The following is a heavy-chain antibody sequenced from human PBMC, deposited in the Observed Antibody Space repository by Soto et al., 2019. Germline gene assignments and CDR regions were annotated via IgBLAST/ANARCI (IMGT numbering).Heavy chain of an antibody. V-gene: IGHV4-39*01. J-gene: IGHJ6*02. Sequence: SETLSLTCTVSGGSISSSSYYWGWIRQPPGKGLEWIGSIYYSGSTYYNPSLKSRVTISVDTSKNQFSLKLSSVTAADTAVYYCAVTTVTTYYYYHYGMDVWGQGTTVTVSS. D-gene: IGHD4-4*01. CDR3: AVTTVTTYYYYHYGMDV. CDR1: GGSISSSSYY. CDR2: IYYSGST.